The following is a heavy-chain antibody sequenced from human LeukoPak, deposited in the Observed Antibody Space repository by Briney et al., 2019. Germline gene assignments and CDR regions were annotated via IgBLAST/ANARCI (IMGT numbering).Heavy chain of an antibody. J-gene: IGHJ3*02. Sequence: PSETLSLTCTVSGGSISSYYWSWIRQPPGKGLEWIGYIYYSGSTNYNPSLKSRVTISLDTSKIQFSLKLSSVTAADTAVYYCARQPYYYDSTGYHAFDIWGQGTMVTVSS. D-gene: IGHD3-22*01. CDR1: GGSISSYY. CDR3: ARQPYYYDSTGYHAFDI. V-gene: IGHV4-59*08. CDR2: IYYSGST.